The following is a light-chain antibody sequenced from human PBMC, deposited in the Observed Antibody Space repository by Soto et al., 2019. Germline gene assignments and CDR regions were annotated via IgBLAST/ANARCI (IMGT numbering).Light chain of an antibody. Sequence: EIVLTQSPATLSLSPGERATLSCRTSQSVSSYFAWYQQKPGRAPRLLIYDASNRATGFPARFLGSGSGTDFTLTISSLEPEDFAVYYCQQRSNWPITFGQGTRLEIK. V-gene: IGKV3-11*01. J-gene: IGKJ5*01. CDR3: QQRSNWPIT. CDR2: DAS. CDR1: QSVSSY.